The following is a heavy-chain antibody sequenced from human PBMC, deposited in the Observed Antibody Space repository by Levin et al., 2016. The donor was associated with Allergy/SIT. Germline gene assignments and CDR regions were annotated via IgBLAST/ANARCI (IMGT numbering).Heavy chain of an antibody. J-gene: IGHJ4*02. V-gene: IGHV3-7*03. CDR2: IKQDGSEK. CDR3: ARICKNYDDY. Sequence: VRQAPGKGLEWVANIKQDGSEKYYVDSVKGRFTISRDNAKNSPYLQMNSLRAEDTAVYYCARICKNYDDYWGQGTLVTVSS.